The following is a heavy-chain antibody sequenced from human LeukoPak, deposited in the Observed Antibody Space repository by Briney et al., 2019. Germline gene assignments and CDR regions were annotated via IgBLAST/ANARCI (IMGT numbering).Heavy chain of an antibody. Sequence: GGSLRLSCAASGFTFSSYGMHWVRQAPGKGLEWVAVIWYDGSNKYYADSVKGRFTISRDNSKNTLYLQTNSLRAEDTAVYYCAKDEYCSSTSCYAVDYWGQGTLVTVSS. D-gene: IGHD2-2*01. CDR2: IWYDGSNK. J-gene: IGHJ4*02. CDR1: GFTFSSYG. CDR3: AKDEYCSSTSCYAVDY. V-gene: IGHV3-33*06.